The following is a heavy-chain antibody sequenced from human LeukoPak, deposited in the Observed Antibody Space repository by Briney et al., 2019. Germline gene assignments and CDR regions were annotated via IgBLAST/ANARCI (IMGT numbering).Heavy chain of an antibody. CDR3: ARDRGATFYFDY. CDR1: GFSSGSSA. Sequence: GGSLRVSCAASGFSSGSSALGWVRQAPGKGLEWVSVIYSGGSTYYADSVKGRFTISRDNSKNTLYLQMSSLRAEDTAVYYCARDRGATFYFDYWGQGTLVTVSS. D-gene: IGHD1-26*01. V-gene: IGHV3-53*01. J-gene: IGHJ4*02. CDR2: IYSGGST.